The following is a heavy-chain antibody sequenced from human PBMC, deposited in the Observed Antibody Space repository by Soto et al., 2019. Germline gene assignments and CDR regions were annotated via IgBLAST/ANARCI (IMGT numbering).Heavy chain of an antibody. D-gene: IGHD3-3*01. CDR3: ARRFLEWLLYGSYDY. Sequence: SETLSLTCAVYGGSFSGYYWSWIRQPPGKGLEWIGEINHSGSTNYNPSLKSRDTISVDTSKNQFSLKLSPVTAADTAVYYCARRFLEWLLYGSYDYWGQRTLVTVSS. CDR2: INHSGST. V-gene: IGHV4-34*01. J-gene: IGHJ4*02. CDR1: GGSFSGYY.